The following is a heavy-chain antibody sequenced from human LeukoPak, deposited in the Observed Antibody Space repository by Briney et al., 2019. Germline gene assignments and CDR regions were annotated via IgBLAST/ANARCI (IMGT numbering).Heavy chain of an antibody. V-gene: IGHV4-34*01. CDR2: INHSGST. D-gene: IGHD3-16*01. J-gene: IGHJ6*03. CDR3: ARRGTSYYYYYMDV. Sequence: SETLSLTCAVYGGSFSGYYWSWIRQPPGKGLEWIGEINHSGSTNYNPSLKGRVTISVDTSKNQFSLKLSSVTAADTAVYYCARRGTSYYYYYMDVWGKGTTVTISS. CDR1: GGSFSGYY.